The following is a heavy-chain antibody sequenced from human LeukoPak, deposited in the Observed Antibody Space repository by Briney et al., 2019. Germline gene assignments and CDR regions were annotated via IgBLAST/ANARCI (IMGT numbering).Heavy chain of an antibody. Sequence: GGSLRLSCAASGFTFSSYGMHWVRQAPGKGLEWVAFIRYDGSNKYYADSVKGRFTISRDNSKNTVYLQMNSLRAEDTAVYYCAKGTKAQATYYYDSSGYPPEDYWGQGTLVTVSS. CDR3: AKGTKAQATYYYDSSGYPPEDY. J-gene: IGHJ4*02. V-gene: IGHV3-30*02. CDR2: IRYDGSNK. CDR1: GFTFSSYG. D-gene: IGHD3-22*01.